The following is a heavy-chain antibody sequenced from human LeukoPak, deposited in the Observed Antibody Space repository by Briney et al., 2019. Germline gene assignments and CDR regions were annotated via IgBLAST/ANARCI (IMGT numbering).Heavy chain of an antibody. Sequence: GASVKVSCKTSGYTFTTYGTSWVRQAPGRGLEYMGWISAFTGNTNYAQKFQGRVAMTMDTSTSTVEMELRSLKFDDTAVYFCARLSYDGEGYWGQGTLVTVSS. CDR1: GYTFTTYG. CDR3: ARLSYDGEGY. D-gene: IGHD3-10*01. J-gene: IGHJ4*02. V-gene: IGHV1-18*01. CDR2: ISAFTGNT.